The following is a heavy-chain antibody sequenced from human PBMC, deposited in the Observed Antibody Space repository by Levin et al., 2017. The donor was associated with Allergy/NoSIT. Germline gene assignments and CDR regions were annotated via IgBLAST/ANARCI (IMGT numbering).Heavy chain of an antibody. CDR3: AGDRRFTTTGWFYFDS. CDR2: IWSDGSKQ. V-gene: IGHV3-33*01. J-gene: IGHJ4*02. D-gene: IGHD6-19*01. Sequence: GGSLRLSCAASGFTFDNFGLHWVRQAPGKGLEWLAVIWSDGSKQFYADSVRGRFTISRDNSKNTLFLQMNSLSAEDTAVYYFAGDRRFTTTGWFYFDSWGQGTLVTVSS. CDR1: GFTFDNFG.